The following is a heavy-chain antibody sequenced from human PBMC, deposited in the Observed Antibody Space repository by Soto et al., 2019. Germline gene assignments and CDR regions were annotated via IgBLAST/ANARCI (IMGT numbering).Heavy chain of an antibody. CDR1: GFTFSDNL. V-gene: IGHV1-3*01. CDR3: ARDIQSVGPRANDAFDV. Sequence: QVQLVQSGAELKKPGASVNISCTASGFTFSDNLINWVRQVPGQGLEWMGWRNPDTGNTRYSETFQGRVTISRHPSPSIAYLELSGLENENTALYFCARDIQSVGPRANDAFDVWGQGTMITVSS. CDR2: RNPDTGNT. J-gene: IGHJ3*01. D-gene: IGHD5-18*01.